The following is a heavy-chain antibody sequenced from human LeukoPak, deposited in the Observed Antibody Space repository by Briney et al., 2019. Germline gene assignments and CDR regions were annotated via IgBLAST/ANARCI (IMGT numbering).Heavy chain of an antibody. CDR3: ARRSHIVVVTAIQNWFDP. J-gene: IGHJ5*02. V-gene: IGHV4-39*01. CDR1: GGSISSSRYY. D-gene: IGHD2-21*02. CDR2: IYYSGST. Sequence: MPSETLSLTCTVSGGSISSSRYYWGWIRQPPGKGLEWIGSIYYSGSTYYNPSLKSRVTISVDTCKNQFSLTLISVTAADTALYYCARRSHIVVVTAIQNWFDPWGQGTLVTVSS.